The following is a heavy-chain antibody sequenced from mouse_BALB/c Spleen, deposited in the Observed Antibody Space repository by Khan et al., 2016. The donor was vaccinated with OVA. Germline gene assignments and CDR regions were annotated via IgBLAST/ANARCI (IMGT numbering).Heavy chain of an antibody. V-gene: IGHV5-4*02. CDR2: ISDGGSYT. D-gene: IGHD2-1*01. CDR1: GFTFSDYY. Sequence: EVELVESGGGLVKPGGSLKLSCAASGFTFSDYYMYWVRQTPEKRLEWVATISDGGSYTYYPDSVKGRFTISRDDAKNNLYLQMSSLKSEYTAMYFCARGHYGSPFAYWGQGTLVTVSA. CDR3: ARGHYGSPFAY. J-gene: IGHJ3*01.